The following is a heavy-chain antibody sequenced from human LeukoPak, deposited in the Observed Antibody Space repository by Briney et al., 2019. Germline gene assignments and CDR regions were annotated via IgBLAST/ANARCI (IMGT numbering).Heavy chain of an antibody. V-gene: IGHV1-2*02. D-gene: IGHD2-8*02. Sequence: ASVKVSCKASGYTFTGYYMHWVRQAPGQGLGWMGWINPNSGGTNYAQKFQGRVTMTRDTSISTAYMELSRLRSDDTAVYYCARSDPGTGVIDYWGQGTLVTVSS. CDR1: GYTFTGYY. CDR2: INPNSGGT. J-gene: IGHJ4*02. CDR3: ARSDPGTGVIDY.